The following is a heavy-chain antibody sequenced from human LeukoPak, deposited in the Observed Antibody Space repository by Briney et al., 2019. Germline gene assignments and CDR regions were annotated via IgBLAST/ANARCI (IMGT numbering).Heavy chain of an antibody. D-gene: IGHD3-16*01. J-gene: IGHJ4*02. CDR3: ARVRWGGLYYFDY. CDR2: INSDGRIT. CDR1: GFTFSSYW. V-gene: IGHV3-74*01. Sequence: GGSLRLSCAASGFTFSSYWMHWVRQAPGKERVGASRINSDGRITSYADYVKGRFTISRDNAKNTLYLQMSSLRAEDTAVYYCARVRWGGLYYFDYWGQGTLVTVSS.